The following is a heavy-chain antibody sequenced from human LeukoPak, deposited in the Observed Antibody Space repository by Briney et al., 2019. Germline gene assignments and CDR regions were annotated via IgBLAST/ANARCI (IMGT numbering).Heavy chain of an antibody. D-gene: IGHD3-22*01. CDR1: GFTFSSYD. V-gene: IGHV3-13*01. J-gene: IGHJ6*02. CDR2: IGTAGDT. Sequence: GGSLRLSCAASGFTFSSYDMHWVRQATGKGLEWVSAIGTAGDTYYPGSVKGRFTISRENAKNSLYLQMNSLRAGDTAVYYCARGYYDSSGYYYYYYGMDVWGQGTTVTVSS. CDR3: ARGYYDSSGYYYYYYGMDV.